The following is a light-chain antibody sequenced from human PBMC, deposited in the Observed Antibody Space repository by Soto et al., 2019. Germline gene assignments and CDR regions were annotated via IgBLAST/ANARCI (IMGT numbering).Light chain of an antibody. Sequence: DIQMTQSPSSLSASVGDRVTITCQASQDISNYLNWYQQKPGKAPKLLIYDASNLETGVPSRFSGGASGTDFTFTISSLQPEDIATDYYQEYDSFGPGTKVDIK. CDR1: QDISNY. CDR2: DAS. V-gene: IGKV1-33*01. J-gene: IGKJ3*01. CDR3: QEYDS.